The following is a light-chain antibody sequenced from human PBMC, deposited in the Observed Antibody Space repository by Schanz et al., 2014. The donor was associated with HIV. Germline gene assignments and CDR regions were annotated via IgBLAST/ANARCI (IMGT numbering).Light chain of an antibody. V-gene: IGLV2-14*01. CDR1: SSDIGAYNF. CDR3: VSYTGTNNPV. J-gene: IGLJ2*01. Sequence: QAALTQPASVSGSPGQSITISCTGTSSDIGAYNFVSWYQQHPDEAPKLLIFYVTSRPSGVSDRFSGSKSGNTASLTVSGLQAEDEADYYCVSYTGTNNPVFGGGTKLTVL. CDR2: YVT.